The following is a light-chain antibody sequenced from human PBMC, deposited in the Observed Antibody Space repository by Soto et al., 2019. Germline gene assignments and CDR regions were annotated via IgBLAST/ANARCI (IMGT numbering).Light chain of an antibody. CDR2: GAT. Sequence: EVVLTQSPATLSVSPGERATLSCRASQSVSSNLAWYQQKPVQAPRHLIYGATSRATGIPDRFTGSGSGTEFNLPISRLEPEDFAVYYCHQYGRSHLTFGPGTKVDI. CDR1: QSVSSN. J-gene: IGKJ3*01. V-gene: IGKV3-20*01. CDR3: HQYGRSHLT.